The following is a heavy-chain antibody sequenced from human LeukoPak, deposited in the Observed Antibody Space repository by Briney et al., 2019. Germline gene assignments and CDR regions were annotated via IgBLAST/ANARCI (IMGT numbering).Heavy chain of an antibody. V-gene: IGHV3-7*05. CDR3: ARGHGWFDP. CDR1: GFSFSDSW. Sequence: GGSLRLSCAASGFSFSDSWMTWVRQAPGKGLEWVANIEQYGSEKNYVDSVKGRFTISRDNAQNSLYLQMNILRAEDTAVYYCARGHGWFDPWGQGTLVTVSS. CDR2: IEQYGSEK. J-gene: IGHJ5*02.